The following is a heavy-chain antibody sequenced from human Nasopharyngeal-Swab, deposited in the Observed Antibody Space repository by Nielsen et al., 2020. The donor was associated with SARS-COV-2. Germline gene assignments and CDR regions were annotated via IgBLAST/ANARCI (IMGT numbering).Heavy chain of an antibody. V-gene: IGHV4-59*01. D-gene: IGHD2/OR15-2a*01. CDR1: GGPISGYY. CDR2: IFYSGST. CDR3: ARRGNSYGGNWFDS. Sequence: SETLSLTFTAPGGPISGYYWSWIRQPPGKGLEWIGHIFYSGSTTYNPSLRSRVTISVDTSKNQFSLRLSSVTAADTAVYFCARRGNSYGGNWFDSWGLGSLVVVSS. J-gene: IGHJ5*01.